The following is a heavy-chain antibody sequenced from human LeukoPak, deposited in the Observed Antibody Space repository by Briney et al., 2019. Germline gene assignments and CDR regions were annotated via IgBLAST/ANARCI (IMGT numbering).Heavy chain of an antibody. V-gene: IGHV3-53*01. CDR3: ARDSETETGWYYYGMDV. CDR1: GFSVSRNY. D-gene: IGHD1-1*01. CDR2: IYSGGST. Sequence: GGSLRLSCAASGFSVSRNYMNWVRQAPGKGLEWVSVIYSGGSTYFADSVKGRFTITRDNSKNTVFLQMNGLRAEDTAVYYCARDSETETGWYYYGMDVWGQGTTVTVSS. J-gene: IGHJ6*02.